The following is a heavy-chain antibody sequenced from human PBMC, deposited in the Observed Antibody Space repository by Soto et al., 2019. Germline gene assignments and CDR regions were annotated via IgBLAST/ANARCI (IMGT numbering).Heavy chain of an antibody. CDR2: ISGRRTYM. CDR1: GFNFSTYS. J-gene: IGHJ4*02. CDR3: ARASGGSPDY. Sequence: GGSLRLSCTASGFNFSTYSLHWVRQAPGKGLEWVSVISGRRTYMYYADSVKGRFTVSRDNAKNSLYLQINSLTVEDTAVYYCARASGGSPDYWGQGTLVTVSS. V-gene: IGHV3-21*01. D-gene: IGHD1-26*01.